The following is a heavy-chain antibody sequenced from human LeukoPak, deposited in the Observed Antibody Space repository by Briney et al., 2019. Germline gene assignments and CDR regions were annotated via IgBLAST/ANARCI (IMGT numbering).Heavy chain of an antibody. D-gene: IGHD1-1*01. V-gene: IGHV4-59*01. CDR2: ISYSGNT. J-gene: IGHJ4*02. Sequence: SETLSLTCTVSGGFISTYYWSWIRQAPGKGLEWIGYISYSGNTNYNPSLMSRATISVDTSKNQFSLQLTSVAAADTAVYYCARDKSLRGNWYGNDYWGQGILVTVSS. CDR1: GGFISTYY. CDR3: ARDKSLRGNWYGNDY.